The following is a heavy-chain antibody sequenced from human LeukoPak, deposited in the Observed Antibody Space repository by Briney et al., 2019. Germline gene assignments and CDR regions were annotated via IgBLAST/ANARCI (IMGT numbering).Heavy chain of an antibody. V-gene: IGHV4-39*07. Sequence: SETLSLTCTVSGGSISSSSYYWGWIRQPPGKGLEWIGSIYYSGSTYYNPSLKSRVTISVDTSKNQFSLKLSSVTAADTAVYYCARDASGSNNWFDPWGQGTLVTVSS. CDR2: IYYSGST. CDR3: ARDASGSNNWFDP. CDR1: GGSISSSSYY. J-gene: IGHJ5*02. D-gene: IGHD5-12*01.